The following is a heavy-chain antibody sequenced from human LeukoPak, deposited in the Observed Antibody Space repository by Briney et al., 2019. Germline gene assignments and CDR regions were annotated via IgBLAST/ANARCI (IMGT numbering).Heavy chain of an antibody. J-gene: IGHJ4*02. D-gene: IGHD3-22*01. CDR1: GFTFSSYG. Sequence: GGSLRLSCAASGFTFSSYGMHWVRQAPGKGLEWVAVISYDGSNKYYADSVKGRFTISRDNSKNTLYLQMNSLRAEDTAVYYCAGAPAYYYDSSGYYYLDYWGQGTLVTVSS. CDR3: AGAPAYYYDSSGYYYLDY. V-gene: IGHV3-30*03. CDR2: ISYDGSNK.